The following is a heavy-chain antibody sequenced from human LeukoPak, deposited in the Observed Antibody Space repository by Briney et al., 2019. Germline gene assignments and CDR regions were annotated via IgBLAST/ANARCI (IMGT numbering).Heavy chain of an antibody. CDR3: ARSPSYYYDSSGYYSY. J-gene: IGHJ4*02. D-gene: IGHD3-22*01. CDR1: GFTFSSYG. Sequence: GGSLRLSCAASGFTFSSYGMHWVRQAPGKGLEWVAVIWYDGSNKYYADSVKGRFTISRDNSKNTLYLQMNSLRAEDTAVYYCARSPSYYYDSSGYYSYRGQGTLVTVSS. CDR2: IWYDGSNK. V-gene: IGHV3-33*01.